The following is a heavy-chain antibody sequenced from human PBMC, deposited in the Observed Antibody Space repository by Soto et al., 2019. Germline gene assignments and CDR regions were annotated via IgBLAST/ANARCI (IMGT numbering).Heavy chain of an antibody. Sequence: SETLSLTCTVSGGSISSYYWSWIRQPAGKGLEWIGRTYTSGSTNYNPSLKSRVTMSVDTSKNQFSLKLSSVTAADTAVYYCARVNYDFWSGYSDQYYFDYWGQGTLVTVSS. V-gene: IGHV4-4*07. CDR1: GGSISSYY. D-gene: IGHD3-3*01. CDR3: ARVNYDFWSGYSDQYYFDY. CDR2: TYTSGST. J-gene: IGHJ4*02.